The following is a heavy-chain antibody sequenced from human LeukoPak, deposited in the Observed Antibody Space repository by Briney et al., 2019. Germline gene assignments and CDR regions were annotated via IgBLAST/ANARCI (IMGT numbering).Heavy chain of an antibody. Sequence: SVKVSCKASGGTFSSYAISWVRQAPGQGLEWMGRIIPILGIANYAQKFQGRVTITADKSTSTAYMELSSLRSEDTAVYYCARVLARGYSYGHSDYWGQGTLVTVSS. CDR3: ARVLARGYSYGHSDY. V-gene: IGHV1-69*04. J-gene: IGHJ4*02. CDR1: GGTFSSYA. CDR2: IIPILGIA. D-gene: IGHD5-18*01.